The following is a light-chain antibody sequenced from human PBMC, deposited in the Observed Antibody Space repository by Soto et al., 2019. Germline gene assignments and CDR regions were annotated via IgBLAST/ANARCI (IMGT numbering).Light chain of an antibody. CDR3: QQYNNWPYT. J-gene: IGKJ2*01. V-gene: IGKV3-15*01. CDR1: QSISNN. CDR2: GAS. Sequence: EIVMTQSPDTLSVSPGESATLSCRARQSISNNLAWYQQKPGQAPRLLLYGASTRTTGIPARFSGSGPGTGFPLTVSRLQSEEFVVYYCQQYNNWPYTLAQGTKLEI.